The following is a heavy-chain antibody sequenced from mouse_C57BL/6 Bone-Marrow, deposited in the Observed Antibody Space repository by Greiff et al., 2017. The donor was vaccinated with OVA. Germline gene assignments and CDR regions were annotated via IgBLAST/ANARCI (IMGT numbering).Heavy chain of an antibody. V-gene: IGHV1-64*01. CDR3: ARGSNYPDYFDY. CDR1: GYTFTSYW. CDR2: IHPNSGST. J-gene: IGHJ2*01. D-gene: IGHD2-5*01. Sequence: QVQLQQPGAELVKPGASVKLSCKASGYTFTSYWMHWVKQRPGQGLEWIGMIHPNSGSTNYNEKFKSKATLTVDKSSSTAYLQLSSLTSEDSAVYYCARGSNYPDYFDYWGQGTTLTVSS.